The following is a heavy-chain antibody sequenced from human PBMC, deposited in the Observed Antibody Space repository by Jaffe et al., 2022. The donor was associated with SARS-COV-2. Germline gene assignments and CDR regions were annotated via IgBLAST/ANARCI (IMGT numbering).Heavy chain of an antibody. V-gene: IGHV4-34*01. Sequence: QVQLQQWGAGLLKPSETLSLTCAVYGGSFSGYYWSWIRQPPGKGLEWIGEINHSGSTNYNPSLKSRVTISVDTSKNQFSLKLSSVTAADTAVYYCARSMWYYGSGSYPIWGQGTLVTVSS. J-gene: IGHJ4*02. CDR2: INHSGST. CDR1: GGSFSGYY. CDR3: ARSMWYYGSGSYPI. D-gene: IGHD3-10*01.